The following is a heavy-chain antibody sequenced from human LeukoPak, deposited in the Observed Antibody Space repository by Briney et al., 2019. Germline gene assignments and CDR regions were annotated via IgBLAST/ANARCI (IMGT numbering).Heavy chain of an antibody. CDR3: ARVYSSGWSY. V-gene: IGHV3-48*03. Sequence: GGSLRLSCAASGFTFSSFAMSWVRQAPGKGLEWVSYISSSGSTIYYADSVKGRFTISRDNAKKSLYLQMNSLRAEDTAVYYCARVYSSGWSYWGQGTLVTVSS. CDR1: GFTFSSFA. D-gene: IGHD6-19*01. J-gene: IGHJ4*02. CDR2: ISSSGSTI.